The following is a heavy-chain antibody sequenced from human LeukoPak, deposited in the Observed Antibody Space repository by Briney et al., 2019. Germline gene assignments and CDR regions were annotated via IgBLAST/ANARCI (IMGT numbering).Heavy chain of an antibody. V-gene: IGHV1-2*02. CDR1: GYTFTGYY. D-gene: IGHD6-19*01. CDR3: ARERPGIAVAGTGFAY. J-gene: IGHJ4*02. CDR2: IHPKSGGT. Sequence: ASVKVSCKASGYTFTGYYMHWVRQAPGQGLEWMGWIHPKSGGTNYAQKFQGRVTMTRDTSTSTAYMELSRLTSDDTAVYYCARERPGIAVAGTGFAYWGQGTLVTVSS.